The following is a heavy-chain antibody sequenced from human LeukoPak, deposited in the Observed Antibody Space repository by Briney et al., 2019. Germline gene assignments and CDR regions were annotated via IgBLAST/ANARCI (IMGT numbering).Heavy chain of an antibody. CDR2: IWYDGSNK. V-gene: IGHV3-33*01. Sequence: PGRSLRLSCAASGFSLSSYGMHWVRQAPGKGLEWVAVIWYDGSNKYYADSVKGRFTIFRDNSKNPLYLQMNSLRAEDTAVYYCARGAWFGELGYFDLWGRGTLVTVSS. CDR1: GFSLSSYG. D-gene: IGHD3-10*01. J-gene: IGHJ2*01. CDR3: ARGAWFGELGYFDL.